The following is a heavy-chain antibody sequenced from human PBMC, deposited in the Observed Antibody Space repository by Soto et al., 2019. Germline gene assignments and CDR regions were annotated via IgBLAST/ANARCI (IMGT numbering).Heavy chain of an antibody. V-gene: IGHV4-39*02. CDR2: IRYGGNT. J-gene: IGHJ6*02. CDR1: GGSVTSSNHH. Sequence: TSDTLSLTFTVSGGSVTSSNHHWAWIRQPPGKGLEWIGIIRYGGNTYSNPSLKSRLTISVDTSNNHISLRLSSVTAADTAIYYCATGNIDFWSGYKYFYYGMDVWGQGTTVTVSS. D-gene: IGHD3-3*01. CDR3: ATGNIDFWSGYKYFYYGMDV.